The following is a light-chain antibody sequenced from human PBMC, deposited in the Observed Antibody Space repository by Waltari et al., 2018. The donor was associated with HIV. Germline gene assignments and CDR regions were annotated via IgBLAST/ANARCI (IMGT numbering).Light chain of an antibody. V-gene: IGLV1-44*01. CDR2: NNN. CDR1: SSNPGTNP. Sequence: QSVLTQPPSASGTPGQRVTISCSGSSSNPGTNPVPWYQQVPGTSPKLLIYNNNQRPSGVPDRFSGSKSGTSASLAITGLQSEDEADYHCAAWDDSLNGQVVFGGGTKLTVL. CDR3: AAWDDSLNGQVV. J-gene: IGLJ3*02.